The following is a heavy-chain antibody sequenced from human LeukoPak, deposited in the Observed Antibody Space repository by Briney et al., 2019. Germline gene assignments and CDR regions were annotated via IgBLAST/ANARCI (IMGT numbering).Heavy chain of an antibody. V-gene: IGHV4-39*01. CDR3: SRRRYSSGWYYFDY. Sequence: SETLSLTCTVSGGSISSSAYWGWIRQPPGKGLEWIGDIYYSGSTYYNPSLKSRVTISVDTSKNQFSLKLSSVTAADTAVYHCSRRRYSSGWYYFDYWGQGTLVTVSS. D-gene: IGHD6-19*01. CDR1: GGSISSSAY. CDR2: IYYSGST. J-gene: IGHJ4*02.